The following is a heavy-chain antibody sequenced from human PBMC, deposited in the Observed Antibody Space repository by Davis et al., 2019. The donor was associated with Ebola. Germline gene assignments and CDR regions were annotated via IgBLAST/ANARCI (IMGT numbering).Heavy chain of an antibody. Sequence: SVKVSCKASGYTFTSYYMHWVRQAPGQGLEWMGGIIPIFGTANYAQKFQGRVTITADESTSTAYMELSSLRSEDTAVYYCAREALIHGMDVWGQGTTVTVSS. J-gene: IGHJ6*02. CDR1: GYTFTSYY. D-gene: IGHD3-22*01. V-gene: IGHV1-69*13. CDR3: AREALIHGMDV. CDR2: IIPIFGTA.